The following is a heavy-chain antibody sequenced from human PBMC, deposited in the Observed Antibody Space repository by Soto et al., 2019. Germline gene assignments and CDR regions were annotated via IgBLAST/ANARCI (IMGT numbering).Heavy chain of an antibody. CDR3: ARDGYSRYAFDI. CDR2: IYYSDNT. D-gene: IGHD4-4*01. J-gene: IGHJ3*02. Sequence: SETLSLTCSVSGGSISRNNNYWGWIRQPPGKGLEWIGYIYYSDNTNYNPSLRSRVTISVDTSKNQFSLKLSSVTAADTAVYYCARDGYSRYAFDIWGQGTMVTVS. V-gene: IGHV4-61*05. CDR1: GGSISRNNNY.